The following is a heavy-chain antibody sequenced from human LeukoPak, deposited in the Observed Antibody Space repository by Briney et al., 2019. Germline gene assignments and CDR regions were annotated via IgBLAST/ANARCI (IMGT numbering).Heavy chain of an antibody. V-gene: IGHV1-69*06. CDR1: GGTFSSYA. CDR3: ATDNRLGSYRFDY. J-gene: IGHJ4*02. CDR2: IIPIFGTA. Sequence: ASVKVSCKASGGTFSSYAISWVRQAPGQGLEWMGGIIPIFGTANYAQKFQGRVTMTEDTSTDTAYMELSSLRSEDTAVYYCATDNRLGSYRFDYWGQGTLVTVSS. D-gene: IGHD1-26*01.